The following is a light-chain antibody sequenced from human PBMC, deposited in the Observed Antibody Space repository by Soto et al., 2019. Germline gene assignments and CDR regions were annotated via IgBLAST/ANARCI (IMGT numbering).Light chain of an antibody. CDR1: QSISSY. Sequence: DIQMTQSPSSLSASVGDRVTITCRASQSISSYLNWYQQKPGKAPNFLIYAASNLQSGVPSRFSGGGSGTEFTLTISSLQPEDFATYYCQRSYSTLAFGPGTKVDIK. J-gene: IGKJ3*01. V-gene: IGKV1-39*01. CDR3: QRSYSTLA. CDR2: AAS.